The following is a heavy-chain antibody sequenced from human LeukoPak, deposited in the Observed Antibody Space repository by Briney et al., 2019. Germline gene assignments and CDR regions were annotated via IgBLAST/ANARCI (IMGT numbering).Heavy chain of an antibody. CDR3: ARDPKYGDLDN. V-gene: IGHV3-74*01. D-gene: IGHD4-17*01. CDR2: INSDGSST. J-gene: IGHJ4*02. CDR1: GVNDSGYR. Sequence: GGSLRLSCSAFGVNDSGYRMNWVRPAPGKGLVWAARINSDGSSTSHAASVKGRFTISRDNAKNTLYLQMNSLRVDDTAVYYCARDPKYGDLDNWGQGTLVTVSS.